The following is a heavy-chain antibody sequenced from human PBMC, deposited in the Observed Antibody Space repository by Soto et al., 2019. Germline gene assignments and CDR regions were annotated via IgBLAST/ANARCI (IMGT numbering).Heavy chain of an antibody. V-gene: IGHV1-24*01. Sequence: ASVKVSCKVSGYTLSEFSIHLVRQAPGKGLEWMGGFDPEDSKITSAQKFQGRVTITADESTSTAYMELSSLRSEDTAVYYCARVDVYDFWSGTRIYYYGMDVWGQGTTVTVSS. CDR1: GYTLSEFS. CDR3: ARVDVYDFWSGTRIYYYGMDV. CDR2: FDPEDSKI. J-gene: IGHJ6*02. D-gene: IGHD3-3*01.